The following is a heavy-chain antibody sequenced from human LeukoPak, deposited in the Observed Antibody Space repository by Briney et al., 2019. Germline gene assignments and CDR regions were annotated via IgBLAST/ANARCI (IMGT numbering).Heavy chain of an antibody. J-gene: IGHJ6*02. V-gene: IGHV3-23*01. D-gene: IGHD6-13*01. CDR3: AKGSVAAAAYYYGMDV. CDR1: GFTFSSYA. CDR2: ISGSGGST. Sequence: GGSLRLSCAATGFTFSSYAMSWVRQAPGKGLEWVSAISGSGGSTYYADSVKGRFTISRDNSKNTLYLQMNSLRAEDTAVYYCAKGSVAAAAYYYGMDVWGQGTTVTVSS.